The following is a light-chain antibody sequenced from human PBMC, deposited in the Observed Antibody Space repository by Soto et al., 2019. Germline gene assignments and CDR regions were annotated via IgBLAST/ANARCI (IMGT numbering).Light chain of an antibody. CDR1: SSNIGSDY. J-gene: IGLJ3*02. Sequence: QSVLTQPPSASGTPGQRVTISCSGSSSNIGSDYVYWYQQLPGTAPKLLIYTNDQRPSGIPDRFSGSKSGTSASLAISGLRSEDEAEYWCAAWDARLSAWVFGGGTKLTVL. CDR3: AAWDARLSAWV. CDR2: TND. V-gene: IGLV1-47*02.